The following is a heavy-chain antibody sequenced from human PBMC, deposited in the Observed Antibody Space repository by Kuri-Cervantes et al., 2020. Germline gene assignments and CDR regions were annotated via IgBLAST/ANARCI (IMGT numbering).Heavy chain of an antibody. D-gene: IGHD4-17*01. V-gene: IGHV3-23*01. CDR1: GFTFSNYA. CDR3: ARDYPTPYGDYVWARYYGMDV. Sequence: GGSLRLSCAASGFTFSNYAMSWVRQAPGKGLEWVSAISGSGGSTYYADSVKGRFTISRDNSKNTLYLQMNSLRAEDTAVYYCARDYPTPYGDYVWARYYGMDVWGQGTTVTVSS. CDR2: ISGSGGST. J-gene: IGHJ6*02.